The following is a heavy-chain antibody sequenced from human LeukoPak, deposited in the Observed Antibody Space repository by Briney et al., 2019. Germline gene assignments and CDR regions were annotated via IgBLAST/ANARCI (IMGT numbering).Heavy chain of an antibody. D-gene: IGHD6-13*01. CDR3: TRGLSSSTWPDY. J-gene: IGHJ4*02. V-gene: IGHV4-4*07. CDR1: GGSISSNY. Sequence: KSSETLSLTCTVSGGSISSNYWSWIRQPAGKGLEWIGRISGSGSTNYNPSLKSRVTMSVDTSKNQFSLKLYSVTAADTAVYYCTRGLSSSTWPDYWGRGTLVTVSS. CDR2: ISGSGST.